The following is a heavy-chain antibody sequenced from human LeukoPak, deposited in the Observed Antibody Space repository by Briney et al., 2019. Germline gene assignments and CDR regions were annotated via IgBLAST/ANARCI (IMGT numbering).Heavy chain of an antibody. CDR2: IYYSGST. CDR3: ARAKRGLDY. D-gene: IGHD3-10*01. CDR1: GGSISSGDYY. J-gene: IGHJ4*02. Sequence: SQTLSLTCTVSGGSISSGDYYWSWIRQPLGKGLEWIGYIYYSGSTYYNPSLKSRVTISLDTSKTQFSLKLSSVTAADTAVYYCARAKRGLDYWGQGTLVTVSS. V-gene: IGHV4-30-4*01.